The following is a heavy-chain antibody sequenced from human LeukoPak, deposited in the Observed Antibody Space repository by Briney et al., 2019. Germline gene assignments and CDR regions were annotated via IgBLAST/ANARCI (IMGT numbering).Heavy chain of an antibody. CDR2: VYYSGTT. CDR3: ASSPRLTTSWFLFDS. J-gene: IGHJ5*01. V-gene: IGHV4-59*08. Sequence: SETLSLTCSVSGDSFSNYYWTWIRQPPGKGLEWIGYVYYSGTTNYNPSLKTRLHLSVDTSKNRFSLKLSSVTAADTAVYYCASSPRLTTSWFLFDSWGHGTLVTVSS. D-gene: IGHD2-2*01. CDR1: GDSFSNYY.